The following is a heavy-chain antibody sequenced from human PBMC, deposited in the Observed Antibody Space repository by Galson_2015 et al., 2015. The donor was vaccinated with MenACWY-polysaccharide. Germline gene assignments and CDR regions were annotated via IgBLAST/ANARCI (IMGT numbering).Heavy chain of an antibody. CDR1: GFTFSDYY. CDR3: ARDRSRWYQIEYYYYYGMDV. V-gene: IGHV3-11*04. D-gene: IGHD4-23*01. J-gene: IGHJ6*02. Sequence: SLRLSCAASGFTFSDYYMSWIRQAPGKGLEWVSYISSSGSTIYYADSVKGRFTISRDNAKNSLYLQMNSLRAEDTAVYYCARDRSRWYQIEYYYYYGMDVWGQGTTVTVSS. CDR2: ISSSGSTI.